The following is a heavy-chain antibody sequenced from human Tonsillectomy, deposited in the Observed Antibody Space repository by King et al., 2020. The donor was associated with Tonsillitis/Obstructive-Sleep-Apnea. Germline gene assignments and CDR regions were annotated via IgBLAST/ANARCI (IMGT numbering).Heavy chain of an antibody. D-gene: IGHD3-9*01. V-gene: IGHV3-21*01. CDR1: GFTFSIYG. CDR2: ISSSSSYI. Sequence: QLVQSGGGLVKPGGSLRLSCAASGFTFSIYGMNWVRQAPGEGLEWVSYISSSSSYIYYADSVKGRFTISRDNAKNSLYLQMNSLRAEDTAVYYCARDWGTGYTDDYWGQGTLATVSS. J-gene: IGHJ4*02. CDR3: ARDWGTGYTDDY.